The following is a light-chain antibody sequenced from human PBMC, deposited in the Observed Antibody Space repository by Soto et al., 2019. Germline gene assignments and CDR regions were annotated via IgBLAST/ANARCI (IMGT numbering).Light chain of an antibody. CDR2: DVT. J-gene: IGLJ3*02. Sequence: QSALTQPASVSGSPGQSITISCTGTSSDIGDYDYVSWYQHLPGKAPKLLIFDVTHRPSGVSDRFSGSKSGNTASLTISGVRPEDEADYYCSSYTTSNTWVFGGGTKLTVL. CDR1: SSDIGDYDY. CDR3: SSYTTSNTWV. V-gene: IGLV2-14*01.